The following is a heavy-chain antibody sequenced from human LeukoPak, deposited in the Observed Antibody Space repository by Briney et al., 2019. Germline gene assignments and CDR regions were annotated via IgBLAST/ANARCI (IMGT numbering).Heavy chain of an antibody. J-gene: IGHJ4*02. Sequence: SETLSLTCSVSGGSISTYYWTWIRQPPGKGLEWIGSIYHSGSTYYNPSLKSRVTISVDTSKNQFSLKLSSVTAADTAVYYCARGVGSGSYYPPYYFDYWGQGTLVTVSS. D-gene: IGHD1-26*01. CDR1: GGSISTYY. CDR2: IYHSGST. V-gene: IGHV4-38-2*02. CDR3: ARGVGSGSYYPPYYFDY.